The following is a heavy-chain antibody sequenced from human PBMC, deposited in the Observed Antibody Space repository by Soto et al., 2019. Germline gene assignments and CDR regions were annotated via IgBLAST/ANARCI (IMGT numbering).Heavy chain of an antibody. J-gene: IGHJ6*02. D-gene: IGHD3-3*01. CDR2: IIPIFGTA. V-gene: IGHV1-69*01. CDR1: GGTFSSYA. CDR3: ASAIFGVVIIHAYYGMDV. Sequence: QVQLVQSGAEVKKPGSSVKVSCKASGGTFSSYAISWVRQAPGQGLEWMGGIIPIFGTANYAQKFQGRVTITADESTSTAYMELSSLRSEDTAVYYCASAIFGVVIIHAYYGMDVRGQGTTVTVSS.